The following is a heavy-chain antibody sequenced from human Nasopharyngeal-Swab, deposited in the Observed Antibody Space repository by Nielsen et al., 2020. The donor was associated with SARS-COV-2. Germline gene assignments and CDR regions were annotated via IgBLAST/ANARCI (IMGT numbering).Heavy chain of an antibody. CDR2: INGSGGST. CDR1: LCLFKIGR. J-gene: IGHJ3*01. D-gene: IGHD1-26*01. CDR3: AKYRRYSVSYVKHAF. Sequence: GESLKISCENSLCLFKIGRVTCVGRAQSSVLEWVLKINGSGGSTYYADSVKGRFTISRDNSKNTLYLQMNSLRAEDTAVYYCAKYRRYSVSYVKHAF. V-gene: IGHV3-23*01.